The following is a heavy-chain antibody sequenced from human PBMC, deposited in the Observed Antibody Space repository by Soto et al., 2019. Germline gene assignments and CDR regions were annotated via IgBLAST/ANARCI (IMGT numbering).Heavy chain of an antibody. CDR3: AKERDIVVVVAPLDY. CDR1: GFTFSSYG. Sequence: PGGSLRLSCAASGFTFSSYGMHWVRQAPGKGLEWGAVISYDGSNKYYADSVKGRFTISRDNSKNTLYLQMNSLKAEDTAVYYCAKERDIVVVVAPLDYWGQGTVVTVSS. CDR2: ISYDGSNK. J-gene: IGHJ4*02. V-gene: IGHV3-30*18. D-gene: IGHD2-15*01.